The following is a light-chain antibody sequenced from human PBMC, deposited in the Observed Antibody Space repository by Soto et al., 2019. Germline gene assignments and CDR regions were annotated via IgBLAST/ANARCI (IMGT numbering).Light chain of an antibody. V-gene: IGKV3-11*01. CDR2: DTS. CDR3: QRRTNWPRT. Sequence: EVVLTQSPVTLSLSPGERATLSCRASQSVGTFLAWYQQKPGQAPRLIIYDTSNRATGIPARFSGTGSGTDFALTISSVEPEDFVVYFCQRRTNWPRTFGQGTKLDIK. J-gene: IGKJ2*01. CDR1: QSVGTF.